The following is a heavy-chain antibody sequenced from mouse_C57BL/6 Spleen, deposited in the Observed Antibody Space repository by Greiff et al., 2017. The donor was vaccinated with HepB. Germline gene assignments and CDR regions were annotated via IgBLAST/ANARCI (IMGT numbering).Heavy chain of an antibody. CDR2: SRNKANDYTT. D-gene: IGHD4-1*01. CDR1: GFTFSDFY. J-gene: IGHJ1*03. CDR3: ARDPPGTYRYFDV. V-gene: IGHV7-1*01. Sequence: EVKLVESGGGLVQSGRSLRLSCATSGFTFSDFYMEWVRQAPGKGLEWIAASRNKANDYTTEYSASVKGRFIVSRDTSQSILYLQMNALRAEDTAIYYCARDPPGTYRYFDVWGTGTTVTVSS.